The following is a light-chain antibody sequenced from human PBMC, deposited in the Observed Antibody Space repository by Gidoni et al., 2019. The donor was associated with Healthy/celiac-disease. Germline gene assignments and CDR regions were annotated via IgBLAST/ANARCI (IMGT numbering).Light chain of an antibody. J-gene: IGKJ1*01. CDR3: QQYGSATWT. CDR1: QSVSSSY. CDR2: GAD. V-gene: IGKV3-20*01. Sequence: IFFTQSPGTLSLSPGERATLSCRASQSVSSSYLAWYKQKPGQAPRRLIYGADSRDTGIPDRFSGSGSGTDFTLNSSRLEPEDVEVYYWQQYGSATWTFGQGTKVEIK.